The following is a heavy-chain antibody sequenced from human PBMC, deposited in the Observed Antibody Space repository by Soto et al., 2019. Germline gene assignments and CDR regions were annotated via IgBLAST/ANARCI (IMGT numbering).Heavy chain of an antibody. D-gene: IGHD1-1*01. CDR1: GVTLSNAW. CDR2: IKSKAGGGTT. Sequence: EVQLMESGGGLVKPGGSLRLSCAASGVTLSNAWMSWVRQAPGKGLEWVGRIKSKAGGGTTDYAAPVKGRFTISRDDSKNTLSLQMNSLKTEDTAVYYCTADLPAETNAFDIWGQGTMVTVSS. J-gene: IGHJ3*02. V-gene: IGHV3-15*01. CDR3: TADLPAETNAFDI.